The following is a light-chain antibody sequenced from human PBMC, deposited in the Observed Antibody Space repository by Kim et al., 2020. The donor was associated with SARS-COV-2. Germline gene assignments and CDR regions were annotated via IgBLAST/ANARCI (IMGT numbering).Light chain of an antibody. CDR3: QQYYSYPYT. J-gene: IGKJ2*01. CDR1: QGVSSY. Sequence: SASTGDRVTITCRASQGVSSYLAWYQQKPGEAPKLLIYAASTLQSRVPSRFSGSGSGTDFTLTISCLQSEDFGTYYCQQYYSYPYTFGQGTKLEI. V-gene: IGKV1-8*01. CDR2: AAS.